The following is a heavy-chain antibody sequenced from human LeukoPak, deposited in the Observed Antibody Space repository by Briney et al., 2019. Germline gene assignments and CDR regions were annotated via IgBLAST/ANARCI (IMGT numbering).Heavy chain of an antibody. CDR2: TYYRSKWYN. D-gene: IGHD3-16*02. CDR1: GDSVSSNSAA. CDR3: AREEMITFGGVIVIPSYNWFDP. Sequence: SQTLSLTCAISGDSVSSNSAAWNWIRQSPSRGLEWLGGTYYRSKWYNDYAVSVKSRITINPDTSKNQFSLQLNSVTPEDTAVYYCAREEMITFGGVIVIPSYNWFDPWGQGTLVTVSS. V-gene: IGHV6-1*01. J-gene: IGHJ5*02.